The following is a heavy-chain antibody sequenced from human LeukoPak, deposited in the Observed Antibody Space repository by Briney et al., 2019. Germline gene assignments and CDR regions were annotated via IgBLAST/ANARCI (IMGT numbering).Heavy chain of an antibody. J-gene: IGHJ4*02. CDR3: ARDSGSYYAWTYFDY. D-gene: IGHD1-26*01. CDR1: GFTFSSYW. CDR2: IKQDGSEK. Sequence: PGGSLRLSCAASGFTFSSYWMSWVRQAPGKGLEWVANIKQDGSEKCYVDSVKGRFTISRDNAKNSLYLQMNSLRAEDTAVYYCARDSGSYYAWTYFDYWGQGTLVTVSS. V-gene: IGHV3-7*01.